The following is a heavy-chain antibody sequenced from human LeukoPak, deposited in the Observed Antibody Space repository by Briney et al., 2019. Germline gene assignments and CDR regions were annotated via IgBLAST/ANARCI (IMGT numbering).Heavy chain of an antibody. V-gene: IGHV1-18*01. D-gene: IGHD2-2*01. Sequence: ASVKVSCKASGYTFTSYGISCVRQAPGQGLEWVGWISAYNGNTNYAQKLQGRVTMTPDTSTSTAYTELRSLRSDDTAVYYCARHSAYCSSTSCYALPPYYYYYYMDVWGKGTTVTVSS. CDR2: ISAYNGNT. J-gene: IGHJ6*03. CDR1: GYTFTSYG. CDR3: ARHSAYCSSTSCYALPPYYYYYYMDV.